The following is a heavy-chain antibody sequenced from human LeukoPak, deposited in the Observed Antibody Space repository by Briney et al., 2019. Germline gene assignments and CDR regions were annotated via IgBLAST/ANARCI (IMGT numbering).Heavy chain of an antibody. V-gene: IGHV4-59*01. J-gene: IGHJ6*02. CDR2: IYYSGST. D-gene: IGHD6-13*01. CDR1: GGSISSYY. CDR3: ARDSKAAAGKYYYYYGMDV. Sequence: SETLFLTCTVSGGSISSYYWSWIRQPPGKGLEWIGYIYYSGSTNYNPSLKSRVTISVDTSKNQFSLKLSSVTAAYTAVYYCARDSKAAAGKYYYYYGMDVWGQGTTVTVSS.